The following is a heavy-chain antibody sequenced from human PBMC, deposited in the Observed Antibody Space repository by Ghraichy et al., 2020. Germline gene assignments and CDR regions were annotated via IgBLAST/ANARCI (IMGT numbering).Heavy chain of an antibody. CDR2: IYPGDSDT. V-gene: IGHV5-51*01. CDR1: GYSFTSYW. CDR3: ARQGKAGGTLGAFDI. D-gene: IGHD1/OR15-1a*01. Sequence: KVSCKGSGYSFTSYWIGWVRQMPGKGLEWMGIIYPGDSDTRYSPSFQGQVTISADKSISTAYLQWSSLKASDTAMYYCARQGKAGGTLGAFDIWGQGTMVTVSS. J-gene: IGHJ3*02.